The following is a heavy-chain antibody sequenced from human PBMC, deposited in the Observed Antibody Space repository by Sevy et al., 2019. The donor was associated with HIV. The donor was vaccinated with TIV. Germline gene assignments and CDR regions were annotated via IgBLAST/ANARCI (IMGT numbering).Heavy chain of an antibody. J-gene: IGHJ6*03. V-gene: IGHV3-7*03. CDR3: AREVTIFGVVIETYYYYYYYMDV. CDR2: IKQDGSEK. CDR1: GFTFSSYW. D-gene: IGHD3-3*01. Sequence: GGSLRLSCAASGFTFSSYWMSWVRQAPGKGLEWVANIKQDGSEKYYVDSVKGRFTISRDKAKNSLYLQMNSLRAEDTAVYYCAREVTIFGVVIETYYYYYYYMDVWGKGTTVTVSS.